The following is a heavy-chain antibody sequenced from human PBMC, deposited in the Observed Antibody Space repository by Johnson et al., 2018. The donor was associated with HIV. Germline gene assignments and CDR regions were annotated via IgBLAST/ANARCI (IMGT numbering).Heavy chain of an antibody. CDR3: ARAKRDYYGSGGVGAFDI. CDR1: GFIFSSYD. J-gene: IGHJ3*02. Sequence: VQLVESGGGLVQPGGSLRLSCAASGFIFSSYDMHWVRQATGRGLEWVSGICTAGDTYYPGSVKGRFTISRENAKNSLYLQMDSLRAGDTALYYCARAKRDYYGSGGVGAFDIWGQGTMVTVSS. CDR2: ICTAGDT. V-gene: IGHV3-13*01. D-gene: IGHD3-10*01.